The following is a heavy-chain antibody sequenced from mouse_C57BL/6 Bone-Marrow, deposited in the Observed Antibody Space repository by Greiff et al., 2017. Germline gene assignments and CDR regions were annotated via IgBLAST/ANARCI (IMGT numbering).Heavy chain of an antibody. CDR3: ANLWHRGFAY. J-gene: IGHJ3*01. CDR1: GYAFSSYW. D-gene: IGHD1-1*02. V-gene: IGHV1-80*01. Sequence: QVHVKQSGAELVKPGASVKISCKASGYAFSSYWMNWVKQRPGKGLEWIGQIYPGDGDTNYNGKFKGKATLTADKSSSTAYMQLSSLTSEDSAVYFCANLWHRGFAYWGQGTLVTVSA. CDR2: IYPGDGDT.